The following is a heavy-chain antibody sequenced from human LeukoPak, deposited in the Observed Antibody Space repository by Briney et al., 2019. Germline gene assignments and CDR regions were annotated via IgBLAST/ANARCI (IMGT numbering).Heavy chain of an antibody. CDR3: ARVDPYYYDSSGYSPYFDY. Sequence: KTSETLSLTCTVSGGSISSYYWSWIRQPPGKGLEWIGYIYYSGSTNYNPSLKSRVTISVDTSKNQFSLKLSSVTAADTAVYYCARVDPYYYDSSGYSPYFDYWGQGTLVTVSS. D-gene: IGHD3-22*01. V-gene: IGHV4-59*01. J-gene: IGHJ4*02. CDR2: IYYSGST. CDR1: GGSISSYY.